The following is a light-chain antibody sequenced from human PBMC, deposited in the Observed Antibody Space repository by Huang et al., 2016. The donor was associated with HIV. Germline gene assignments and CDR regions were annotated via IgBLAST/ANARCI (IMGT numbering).Light chain of an antibody. CDR3: LQGRSSSLT. Sequence: EIVLTQSPDFQSGTPKGKVTITCRASQNICTSLHWFQVKPDQSPKLLIRHASQSIPGVPSRFSGSGSGTVFTLTINSLEAEDAAAYYCLQGRSSSLTFGGGSKVEI. J-gene: IGKJ4*01. CDR1: QNICTS. CDR2: HAS. V-gene: IGKV6D-21*02.